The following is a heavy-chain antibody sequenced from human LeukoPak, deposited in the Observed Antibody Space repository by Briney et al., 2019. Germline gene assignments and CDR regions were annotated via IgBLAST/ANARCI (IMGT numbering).Heavy chain of an antibody. V-gene: IGHV4-59*01. J-gene: IGHJ3*02. D-gene: IGHD5-18*01. Sequence: SETLSLTCNVSGGSIRGYYWSWIRQPPGKGLEWIGYIYSSGSTNYNPSLKSRVTISVDTSKNQFSLKLSSVTAADTAVYYCARGKSYGYPDAFDIWGQGTMVTVSS. CDR1: GGSIRGYY. CDR3: ARGKSYGYPDAFDI. CDR2: IYSSGST.